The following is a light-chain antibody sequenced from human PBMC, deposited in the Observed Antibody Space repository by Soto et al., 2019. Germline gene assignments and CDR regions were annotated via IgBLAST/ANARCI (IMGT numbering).Light chain of an antibody. V-gene: IGKV1-5*03. CDR2: KAY. CDR3: QTYNSYSEA. J-gene: IGKJ1*01. CDR1: QTISCW. Sequence: DIQMTQSPSTLSGSVGDRVTITCRASQTISCWLAWYQQKPGKAPKLLIYKAYTLKSGVPSRFSGSASGPEFTLTISSLQPDDFATNYCQTYNSYSEAFDQGTKVELK.